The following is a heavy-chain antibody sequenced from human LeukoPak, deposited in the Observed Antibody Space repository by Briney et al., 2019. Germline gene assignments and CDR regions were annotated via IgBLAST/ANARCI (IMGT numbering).Heavy chain of an antibody. CDR2: INPDGSTK. J-gene: IGHJ4*02. CDR3: ARLAAAAGSYYFDY. CDR1: GFTFSSNW. D-gene: IGHD6-13*01. V-gene: IGHV3-7*03. Sequence: GGSLRLSCAASGFTFSSNWMSWVRQAAGKGPEWVANINPDGSTKLYVGSGKGRFTISRDNAKNSLYLQMNSLRDEDTAVYYCARLAAAAGSYYFDYWGQGTLVTVSS.